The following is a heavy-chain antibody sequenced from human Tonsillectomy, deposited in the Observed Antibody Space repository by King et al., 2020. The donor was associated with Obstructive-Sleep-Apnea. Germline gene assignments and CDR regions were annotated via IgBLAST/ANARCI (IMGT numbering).Heavy chain of an antibody. J-gene: IGHJ6*02. CDR2: ISYDGSNK. CDR3: ARDPSNGMDV. V-gene: IGHV3-30*04. CDR1: GFTFSSYA. Sequence: VQLVESGGGVVQPGRSLRLSCAASGFTFSSYAMHWVRQAPGKGLVWVAVISYDGSNKYYADSVKGRFTISRDNSKNTLYLQMNSLRAEDTAVYYCARDPSNGMDVWGQGTTVTVSS.